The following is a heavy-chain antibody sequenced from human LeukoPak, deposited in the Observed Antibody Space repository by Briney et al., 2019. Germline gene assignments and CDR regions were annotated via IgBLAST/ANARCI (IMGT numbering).Heavy chain of an antibody. Sequence: GGSLRLSCAASGFTFSSYWMSWVRQAPGKGLEWVANIKQDGSEKYYVDSVKGRFTISRDNAKNSLYLQMNSLRAEDTAVYYCAREREIFTMVRGALDYWGQGTLVTVSS. J-gene: IGHJ4*02. CDR2: IKQDGSEK. D-gene: IGHD3-10*01. V-gene: IGHV3-7*01. CDR3: AREREIFTMVRGALDY. CDR1: GFTFSSYW.